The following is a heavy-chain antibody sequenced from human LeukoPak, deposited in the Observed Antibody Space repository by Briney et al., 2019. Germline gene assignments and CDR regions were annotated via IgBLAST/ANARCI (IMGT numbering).Heavy chain of an antibody. CDR1: GFTFSSHA. J-gene: IGHJ4*02. V-gene: IGHV3-23*01. D-gene: IGHD4-23*01. CDR2: INDNGGNT. Sequence: QTGGSLRLSCAASGFTFSSHAMGWVRQAPGKGLDWVSAINDNGGNTYFADSVKGRFTISRDNSKNTLYLQMHNLGAGDTALYYRARRSGGNSGPFDSWGQGTLVAVSS. CDR3: ARRSGGNSGPFDS.